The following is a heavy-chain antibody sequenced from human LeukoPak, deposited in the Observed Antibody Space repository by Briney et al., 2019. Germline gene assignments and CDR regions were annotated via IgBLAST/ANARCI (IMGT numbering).Heavy chain of an antibody. D-gene: IGHD3-22*01. J-gene: IGHJ4*02. CDR1: GGTFSSYA. V-gene: IGHV1-69*01. Sequence: SVKVSCXASGGTFSSYAISWVRQAPGQGLEWMGGIIPIFGTANYAQKFQVRVTITADESTSTAYMELSSLRSEDTAVYYCARTYYYDSSGYYPMWYFDYWGQGILVTVSS. CDR3: ARTYYYDSSGYYPMWYFDY. CDR2: IIPIFGTA.